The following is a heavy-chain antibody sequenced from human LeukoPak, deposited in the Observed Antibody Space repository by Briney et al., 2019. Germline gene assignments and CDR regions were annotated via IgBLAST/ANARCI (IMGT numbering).Heavy chain of an antibody. CDR3: AREDGSVAALDY. D-gene: IGHD5-12*01. CDR2: INPSGGST. CDR1: GYTFTSYY. J-gene: IGHJ4*02. V-gene: IGHV1-46*01. Sequence: ASVNVSCKASGYTFTSYYMHWVRQAPGQGLEWMGIINPSGGSTSYAQKFQGRVTMTRDTSTSTVYMELSSLRSEDTAVYYCAREDGSVAALDYWGQGTLVTVSS.